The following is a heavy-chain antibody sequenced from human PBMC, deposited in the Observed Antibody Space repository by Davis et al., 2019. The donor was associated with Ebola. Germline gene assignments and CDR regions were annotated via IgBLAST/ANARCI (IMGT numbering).Heavy chain of an antibody. CDR2: ISAYNDNT. D-gene: IGHD3-22*01. Sequence: AASVKVSCKTSGYTFPSYGISWVRQAPGQGLEWMGWISAYNDNTNYAQKLQGRVTMTTDTSTSTAYMELRSLRSDDTAVYYCARDSRITMIVVVTGFDYWGQGTLVTVSS. CDR1: GYTFPSYG. J-gene: IGHJ4*02. V-gene: IGHV1-18*01. CDR3: ARDSRITMIVVVTGFDY.